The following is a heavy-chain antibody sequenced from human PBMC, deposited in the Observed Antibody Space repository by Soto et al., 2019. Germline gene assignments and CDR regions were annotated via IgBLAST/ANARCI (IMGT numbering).Heavy chain of an antibody. CDR2: ISSSSSYI. CDR1: GFTFSSYS. Sequence: EVQLVESGGGLVKPGGSLRLSCAASGFTFSSYSMNWVRQAPGKGLEWVSSISSSSSYIYYADSVKGRFTISRDNAKNSLYLQMNSLRAEDTAVYYCARSLGVYSSSSKIGMDVWGQGTTVTVSS. CDR3: ARSLGVYSSSSKIGMDV. J-gene: IGHJ6*02. D-gene: IGHD6-6*01. V-gene: IGHV3-21*01.